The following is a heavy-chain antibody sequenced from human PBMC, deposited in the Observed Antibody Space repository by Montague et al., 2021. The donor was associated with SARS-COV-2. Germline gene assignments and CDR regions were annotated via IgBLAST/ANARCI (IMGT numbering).Heavy chain of an antibody. V-gene: IGHV4-39*01. J-gene: IGHJ4*02. CDR3: ARQDGRGFVVTGFETYGDY. CDR2: LNYNGRT. CDR1: GDPISSSNYY. Sequence: SETLSLTCTVSGDPISSSNYYWGWIRQSPGRGLEWIGSLNYNGRTYYNPSLKSRVTTSVDAPKDQFSLQLDSMTAADTAVYYCARQDGRGFVVTGFETYGDYWGQGSLVIVSS. D-gene: IGHD2-15*01.